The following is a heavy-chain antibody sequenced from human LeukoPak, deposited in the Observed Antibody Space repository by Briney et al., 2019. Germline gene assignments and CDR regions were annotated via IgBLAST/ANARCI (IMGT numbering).Heavy chain of an antibody. J-gene: IGHJ4*02. D-gene: IGHD3-22*01. V-gene: IGHV3-33*01. Sequence: ERSLRLSCAASGFTFSSYGMHWARQAPGKGLEWVAVIWYDGSNKYYADSVKGRFTISGDNSKNTLYLQMNSLRAEDTAVYYCAREYYYDSSGFDYWGQGTLVTVSS. CDR2: IWYDGSNK. CDR1: GFTFSSYG. CDR3: AREYYYDSSGFDY.